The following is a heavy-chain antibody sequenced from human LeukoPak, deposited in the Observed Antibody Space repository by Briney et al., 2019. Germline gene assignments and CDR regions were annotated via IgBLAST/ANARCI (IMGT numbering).Heavy chain of an antibody. V-gene: IGHV3-48*04. CDR2: ISNSGGTT. CDR1: GFTFSNFA. Sequence: GGSLRLSCAASGFTFSNFAINWVRQAPGKGLEWVSLISNSGGTTAYADSVKGRFTISRDNAKNSLYLQMNSLRAEDTAVYYCARVPNWNSVNWFDPWGQGTLVTVSS. CDR3: ARVPNWNSVNWFDP. D-gene: IGHD1-7*01. J-gene: IGHJ5*02.